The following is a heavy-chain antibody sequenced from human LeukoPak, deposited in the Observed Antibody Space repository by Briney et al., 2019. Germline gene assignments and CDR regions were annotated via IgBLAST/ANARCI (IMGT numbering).Heavy chain of an antibody. J-gene: IGHJ4*02. CDR2: IYSGGST. CDR3: ATLEGNWGPLYFDY. Sequence: PGGSLRLSCAASGFTVSSNYMSWVRQAPGKGLEWVSVIYSGGSTYYADSVKGRFTISRDNSKNTLYLQMNSLRAEDTAVYYCATLEGNWGPLYFDYWGQGTLVTVSS. V-gene: IGHV3-53*01. D-gene: IGHD7-27*01. CDR1: GFTVSSNY.